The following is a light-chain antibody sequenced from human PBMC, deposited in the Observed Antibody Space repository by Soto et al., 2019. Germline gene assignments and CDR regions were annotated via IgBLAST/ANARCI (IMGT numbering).Light chain of an antibody. CDR3: QQRSNWPLT. CDR2: DAS. Sequence: EIVLTQSPGTLSLSPGERATLSCRASQSVRSYLTWYQQRPGQAPRLLIYDASKRATGIPARFSGSESGTDFTLTISSLEPEDFAVYYCQQRSNWPLTFGGGTKVEI. V-gene: IGKV3-11*01. CDR1: QSVRSY. J-gene: IGKJ4*01.